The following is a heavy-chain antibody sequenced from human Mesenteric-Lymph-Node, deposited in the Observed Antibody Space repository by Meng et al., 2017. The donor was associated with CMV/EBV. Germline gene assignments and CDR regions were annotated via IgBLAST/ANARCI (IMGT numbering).Heavy chain of an antibody. D-gene: IGHD4-11*01. Sequence: SETLSLTCTVSGGSISSSSYYWGWIRQPPGKGLEWIGSIYYSGSTYYNPSLKSRVTISVDTSKNQFSLKLSSVTAADTAVYYCARDGMTAGSTYYYHYGMDVWGQGTTVTVSS. CDR2: IYYSGST. CDR3: ARDGMTAGSTYYYHYGMDV. V-gene: IGHV4-39*07. J-gene: IGHJ6*02. CDR1: GGSISSSSYY.